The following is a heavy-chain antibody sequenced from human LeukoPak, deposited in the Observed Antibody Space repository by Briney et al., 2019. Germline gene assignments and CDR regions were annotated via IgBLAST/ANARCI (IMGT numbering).Heavy chain of an antibody. D-gene: IGHD3-10*01. Sequence: GGSLRLSCTASGFTFGDYAMSWFRQAPGKGLEWVANIKEGGSAKYYVDSVKGRFTISRDNAKNSVYLQMNSLRADDTAVYYCARLSYDSGTHYTCYEYWGQGTLVTVSS. J-gene: IGHJ4*02. CDR1: GFTFGDYA. CDR3: ARLSYDSGTHYTCYEY. V-gene: IGHV3-7*01. CDR2: IKEGGSAK.